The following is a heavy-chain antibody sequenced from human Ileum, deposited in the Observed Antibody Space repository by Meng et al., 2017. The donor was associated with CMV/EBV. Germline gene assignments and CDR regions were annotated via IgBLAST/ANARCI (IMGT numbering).Heavy chain of an antibody. CDR3: ARDGLNERYFDY. Sequence: QVQPFQSGSELKKPGASVKVSCKASGYTFTSNNLIWVRQAPGQGPEWMGWIDTYTGNPSYARDFTGRFVFSLDTSVSTAYLQISSLKAEDTAVYYCARDGLNERYFDYWGQGTLVTVSS. D-gene: IGHD6-25*01. CDR1: GYTFTSNN. V-gene: IGHV7-4-1*02. CDR2: IDTYTGNP. J-gene: IGHJ4*02.